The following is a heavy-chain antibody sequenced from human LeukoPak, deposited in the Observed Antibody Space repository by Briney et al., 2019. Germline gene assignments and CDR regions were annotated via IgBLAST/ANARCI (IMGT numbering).Heavy chain of an antibody. CDR3: ANMGYSSSWYKDFDY. CDR2: ISGSGGST. J-gene: IGHJ4*02. CDR1: GFTFSSYA. V-gene: IGHV3-23*01. D-gene: IGHD6-13*01. Sequence: SGGSLRLSRAASGFTFSSYAMSWVRQAPGKGLEWVSAISGSGGSTYYADSVKGRFTISRDNSKNTLYLQMNSLRAEDTAVYYCANMGYSSSWYKDFDYWGQGTLVTVSS.